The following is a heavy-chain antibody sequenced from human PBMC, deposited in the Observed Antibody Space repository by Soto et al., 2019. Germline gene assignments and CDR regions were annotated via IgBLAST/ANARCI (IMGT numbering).Heavy chain of an antibody. D-gene: IGHD3-10*01. J-gene: IGHJ5*02. Sequence: GGSLRLSCAASGFSFSSYGMHWVRQAPDKGLEWVAVISYDGSNKYYADSVKGRFTISRDNSKNMLYLQMNSLRAEDTAVYYCAKERTVWFGELLGLGWFDPWGQGTLVTVSS. CDR2: ISYDGSNK. CDR3: AKERTVWFGELLGLGWFDP. CDR1: GFSFSSYG. V-gene: IGHV3-30*18.